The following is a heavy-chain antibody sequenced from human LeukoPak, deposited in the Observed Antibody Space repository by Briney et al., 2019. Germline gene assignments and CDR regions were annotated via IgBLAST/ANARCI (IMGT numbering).Heavy chain of an antibody. CDR2: ITGSGGRT. V-gene: IGHV3-23*01. CDR1: GFTFSTYG. D-gene: IGHD3-10*01. Sequence: GTLILSCEVSGFTFSTYGMSWVRQAPGKGLEWVSAITGSGGRTYYADSVKGRFTISRDNSRDRLYLETNSLRAEDTAVYYCARDRMGAIMYFDVWGRGTLVTVSS. CDR3: ARDRMGAIMYFDV. J-gene: IGHJ2*01.